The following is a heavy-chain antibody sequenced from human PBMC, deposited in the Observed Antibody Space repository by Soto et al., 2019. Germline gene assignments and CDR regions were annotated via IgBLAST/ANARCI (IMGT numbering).Heavy chain of an antibody. D-gene: IGHD2-2*01. V-gene: IGHV4-31*03. J-gene: IGHJ4*02. CDR3: AGGCSSAKGYVLDY. CDR1: GGSISSGGYY. Sequence: QVQLQESGPGLVKPSQTLSLTCTVSGGSISSGGYYWSWIRQHPGKGLEWIGYIYYSGSTYYNPSLMSRVTXXVXTXXNQFSLKLSSVTAADTAVYYCAGGCSSAKGYVLDYGGQGTLVTVSA. CDR2: IYYSGST.